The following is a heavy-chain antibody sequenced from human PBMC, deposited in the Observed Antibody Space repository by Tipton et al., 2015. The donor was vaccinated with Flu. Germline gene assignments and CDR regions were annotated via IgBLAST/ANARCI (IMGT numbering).Heavy chain of an antibody. D-gene: IGHD3-3*01. CDR1: GGPISGHY. V-gene: IGHV4-59*11. CDR2: VYNRKDT. Sequence: TLSLTCSVSGGPISGHYWSWIRQPPGKGLEWIGNVYNRKDTNYNPSLKSRVTISVDRSKSEVSLKLASVTAADTAVYFCARDDTYDGSWSGSDGPWFDPWGQGHLVIVSS. CDR3: ARDDTYDGSWSGSDGPWFDP. J-gene: IGHJ5*02.